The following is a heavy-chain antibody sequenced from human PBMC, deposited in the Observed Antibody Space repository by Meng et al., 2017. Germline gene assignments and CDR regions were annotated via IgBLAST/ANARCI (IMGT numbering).Heavy chain of an antibody. CDR1: ESTFSSYW. V-gene: IGHV3-7*01. D-gene: IGHD6-19*01. J-gene: IGHJ5*02. CDR2: IKQDGSEK. CDR3: ARDKYDTHSSGWYGVLNWFDP. Sequence: SLMISCAASESTFSSYWMSWVRQAPGKGLEWVANIKQDGSEKYYVDSVKGRFTISRDNAKNSLYLQMNSLRAEDTAVYYCARDKYDTHSSGWYGVLNWFDPWGQGTLVTVSS.